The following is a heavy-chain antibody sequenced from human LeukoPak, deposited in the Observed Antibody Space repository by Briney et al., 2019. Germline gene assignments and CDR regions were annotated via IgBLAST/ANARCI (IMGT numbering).Heavy chain of an antibody. D-gene: IGHD2-2*01. J-gene: IGHJ5*02. CDR3: ARKVPRVPAAIWGGNWLDP. V-gene: IGHV4-34*01. CDR2: INHSGST. CDR1: GGSFSGYY. Sequence: SETLSLTCAVYGGSFSGYYWSWIRQPPGKGLEWIGEINHSGSTNYNPSLKSRVTISVDTSKNQFSLKLSSVTAADTAVYYCARKVPRVPAAIWGGNWLDPWGQGTLVTVSS.